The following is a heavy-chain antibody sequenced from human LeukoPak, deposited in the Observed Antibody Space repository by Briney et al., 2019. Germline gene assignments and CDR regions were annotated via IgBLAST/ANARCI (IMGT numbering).Heavy chain of an antibody. V-gene: IGHV3-30*18. J-gene: IGHJ6*02. CDR2: ISYDGSNK. Sequence: GGSLRLSCAASGFTFSSYGMHWVRQAPGKGLEWVAVISYDGSNKYYADSVKGRFTISRDNSKNTLYLQMSSLRAEDTAVYYCAKGDSSAYYYGMDVWGQGTTVTVSS. D-gene: IGHD6-19*01. CDR3: AKGDSSAYYYGMDV. CDR1: GFTFSSYG.